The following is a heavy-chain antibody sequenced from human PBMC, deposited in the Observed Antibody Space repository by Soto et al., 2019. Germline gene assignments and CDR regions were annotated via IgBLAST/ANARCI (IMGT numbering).Heavy chain of an antibody. D-gene: IGHD1-1*01. CDR2: IYWDDDK. CDR1: GFSLSSSGVG. V-gene: IGHV2-5*02. CDR3: AHRAGLQGNWDGGYFDF. J-gene: IGHJ4*02. Sequence: QITLKESGPPRVKPTQTLTLACTFSGFSLSSSGVGVGWIRQPPGKALEQLALIYWDDDKRYSPSLKSRLTITKDTSKNQVVLTMTNMDPVDTATYYGAHRAGLQGNWDGGYFDFWGQGALVTVSS.